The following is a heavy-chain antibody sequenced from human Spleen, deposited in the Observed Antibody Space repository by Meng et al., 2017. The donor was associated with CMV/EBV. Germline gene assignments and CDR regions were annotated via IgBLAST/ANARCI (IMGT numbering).Heavy chain of an antibody. D-gene: IGHD3-3*01. Sequence: GESLKISCTASGFTFSDYAMHWVRQTPAKGLEWVAVISHDERKIKYADSVKGRFTISRDNAKNSLYLQMNSLRAEDTALYYCAKGSNYDTSNWFDPWGQGTLVTVSS. V-gene: IGHV3-30*04. J-gene: IGHJ5*02. CDR3: AKGSNYDTSNWFDP. CDR2: ISHDERKI. CDR1: GFTFSDYA.